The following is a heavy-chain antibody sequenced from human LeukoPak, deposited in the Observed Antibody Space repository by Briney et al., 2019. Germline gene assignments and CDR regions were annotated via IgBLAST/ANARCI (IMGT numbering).Heavy chain of an antibody. V-gene: IGHV3-48*03. CDR2: ISSSGSTI. J-gene: IGHJ4*02. CDR3: TTDGHSGYDFDPSDEFDY. D-gene: IGHD5-12*01. CDR1: GFTFSSYE. Sequence: GGSLRLSCAASGFTFSSYEMNWVRQAPGKGLEWVSYISSSGSTIYYADSVKGRFTISRDNAKNSLYLQMNSLKTEDTAVYYCTTDGHSGYDFDPSDEFDYWGQGTLVTVSS.